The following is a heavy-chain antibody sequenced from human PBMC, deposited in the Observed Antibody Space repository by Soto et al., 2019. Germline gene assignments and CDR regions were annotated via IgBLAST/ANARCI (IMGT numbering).Heavy chain of an antibody. Sequence: PGESLKISCKTSGYSLTTYWFAWVRQMPGKGLEWMGIIYLSDSDTIYSPSAQGHFTISADKSIKTAYLQWSSLKASDTAIYYCATTFDYNGHFDPWGQGTQVTVSS. D-gene: IGHD4-4*01. V-gene: IGHV5-51*01. CDR2: IYLSDSDT. J-gene: IGHJ5*02. CDR1: GYSLTTYW. CDR3: ATTFDYNGHFDP.